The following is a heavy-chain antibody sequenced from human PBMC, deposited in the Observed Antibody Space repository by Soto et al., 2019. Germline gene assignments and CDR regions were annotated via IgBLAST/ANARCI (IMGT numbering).Heavy chain of an antibody. D-gene: IGHD3-10*01. CDR3: ASPRGGSLRWFDP. Sequence: SETLSLTCTVSGGSISSNNYYWGWIRQPPGKGLEWIGSISYSGSTYYNPSLKSRVTISVDTSKNQFSLKLNSVTAADTAVYYCASPRGGSLRWFDPWGQGTLVPVSS. CDR1: GGSISSNNYY. J-gene: IGHJ5*02. V-gene: IGHV4-39*01. CDR2: ISYSGST.